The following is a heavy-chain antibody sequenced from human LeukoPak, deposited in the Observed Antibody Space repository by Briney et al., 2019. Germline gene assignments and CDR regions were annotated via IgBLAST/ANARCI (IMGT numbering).Heavy chain of an antibody. D-gene: IGHD6-19*01. Sequence: GGSLRLSCSASGFIFSSYAMHWVRQAPGKGLEYVSAISSNGDSTYYADSVKGRFTISRDNSKNTLSLQMRSLRAEDTAVYYCVKRGYTVAGPRLGPLDIWGQGTMVTVSS. CDR1: GFIFSSYA. V-gene: IGHV3-64D*09. CDR2: ISSNGDST. J-gene: IGHJ3*02. CDR3: VKRGYTVAGPRLGPLDI.